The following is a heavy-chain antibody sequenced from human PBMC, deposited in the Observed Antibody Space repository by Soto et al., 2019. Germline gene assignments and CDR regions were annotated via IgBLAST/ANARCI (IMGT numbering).Heavy chain of an antibody. Sequence: EVQLVESGGGLVRPGGSLRLSCAASGFTFSNDWMHWVRQAPGKGLEWVSRISADGGSTHYADSVRGRFTISRDNAKNTLFLQLNSLRVEDTAVYYCIKVLTRGVGVPRFYFDSWGQGTLVTVSA. CDR1: GFTFSNDW. J-gene: IGHJ4*02. CDR2: ISADGGST. CDR3: IKVLTRGVGVPRFYFDS. D-gene: IGHD3-9*01. V-gene: IGHV3-74*01.